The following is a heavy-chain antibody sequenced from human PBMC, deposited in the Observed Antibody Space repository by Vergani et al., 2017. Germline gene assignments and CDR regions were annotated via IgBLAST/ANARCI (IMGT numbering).Heavy chain of an antibody. CDR3: ARGGRSDIP. CDR2: IYYSGST. J-gene: IGHJ5*02. Sequence: QLQLQESGPGLVKPSETLSLTCTVSGGSISSSSYYWGWILQPPGKGLEWIGSIYYSGSTYYNPSLKSRVTISVDTSKNQFSLKLSSVTAADTAVYYCARGGRSDIPWGQGTLVTVSS. D-gene: IGHD2-21*02. CDR1: GGSISSSSYY. V-gene: IGHV4-39*01.